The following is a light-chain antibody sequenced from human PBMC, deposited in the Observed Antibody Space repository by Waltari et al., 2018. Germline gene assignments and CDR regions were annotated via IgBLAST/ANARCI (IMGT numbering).Light chain of an antibody. Sequence: EVVLTQSLGTLSLSPGERAPLPCRASQYVTNGYLSCYQQKPGQAPSLLIFDASFRATGIPDRWSGSGSATDFSLTNTRLEAEDVAVYHCQKYGSLPWTFGQGTKVEMK. V-gene: IGKV3-20*01. CDR2: DAS. CDR3: QKYGSLPWT. J-gene: IGKJ1*01. CDR1: QYVTNGY.